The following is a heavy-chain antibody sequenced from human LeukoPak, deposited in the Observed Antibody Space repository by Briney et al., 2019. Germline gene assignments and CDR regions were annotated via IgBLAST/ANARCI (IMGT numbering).Heavy chain of an antibody. J-gene: IGHJ5*02. D-gene: IGHD4-17*01. CDR1: GGSVSSGSYY. CDR3: ATGITVTTGGFDP. CDR2: IYYSGST. V-gene: IGHV4-61*01. Sequence: SEALSLTCTVSGGSVSSGSYYWSWIRQPPGKGLEWIGYIYYSGSTNYNPSLKSRVTISVDTSKNQFSLKLSSVTAADTAVYYCATGITVTTGGFDPWGQGTLVTVSS.